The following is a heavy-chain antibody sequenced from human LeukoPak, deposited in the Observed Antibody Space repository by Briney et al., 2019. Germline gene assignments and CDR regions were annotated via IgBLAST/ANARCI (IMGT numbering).Heavy chain of an antibody. Sequence: GRSLRLSCAASGFTFSSYGMHWARQAPGKGLEWVAVIWYDGSNKYYADSVKGRFTISRDNSKNTLYLQMNSLRAEDTAVYYCAKDPLQQWLVHGGFDYWGQGTLVTVSS. D-gene: IGHD6-19*01. CDR2: IWYDGSNK. J-gene: IGHJ4*02. CDR3: AKDPLQQWLVHGGFDY. CDR1: GFTFSSYG. V-gene: IGHV3-33*06.